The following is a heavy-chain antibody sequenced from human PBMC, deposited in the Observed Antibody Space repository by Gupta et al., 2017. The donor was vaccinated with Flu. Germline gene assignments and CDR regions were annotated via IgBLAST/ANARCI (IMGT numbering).Heavy chain of an antibody. D-gene: IGHD3-3*01. CDR3: ASPPGVVLDV. Sequence: MSWVRQAPGKGLEWVANIKQDGSEKYYVDSVKGRFTISRDNAKNSLYLQMNSLRAEDTAVYYCASPPGVVLDVWGQGTTATVSS. V-gene: IGHV3-7*01. CDR2: IKQDGSEK. J-gene: IGHJ6*02.